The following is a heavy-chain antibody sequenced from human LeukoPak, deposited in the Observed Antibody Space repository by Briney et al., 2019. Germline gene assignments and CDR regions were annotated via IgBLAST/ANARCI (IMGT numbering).Heavy chain of an antibody. J-gene: IGHJ4*02. CDR3: AILWFGELSFDY. V-gene: IGHV1-69*06. CDR2: IIPIFGTA. D-gene: IGHD3-10*01. Sequence: GASVTVSCKASGGTFSSYAISWVRQAPGQGLEWMGGIIPIFGTANYAQKFQGRVTITADKSTSTAYMELSSLRSEDTAVYYCAILWFGELSFDYWGQGTLVTVSS. CDR1: GGTFSSYA.